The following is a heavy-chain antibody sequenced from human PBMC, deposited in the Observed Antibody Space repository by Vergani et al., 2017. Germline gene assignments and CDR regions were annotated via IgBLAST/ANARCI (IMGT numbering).Heavy chain of an antibody. CDR2: ISGPGLST. Sequence: EVQLLESGGGLVQPGGSLRLSCAASGFTFSTYAMTWVRQAPGKGLEWVSSISGPGLSTYYADSVKGRFSISRDISKNTLFLHMNSLRPEDTAVYYCAKVGRSEVAGTFGAFDIWGQGTMVTVSS. V-gene: IGHV3-23*01. CDR3: AKVGRSEVAGTFGAFDI. CDR1: GFTFSTYA. D-gene: IGHD6-19*01. J-gene: IGHJ3*02.